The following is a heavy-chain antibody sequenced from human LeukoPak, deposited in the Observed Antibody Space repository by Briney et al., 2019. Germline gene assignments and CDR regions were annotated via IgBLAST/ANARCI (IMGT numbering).Heavy chain of an antibody. CDR2: IDSDGSST. J-gene: IGHJ4*02. D-gene: IGHD2-15*01. V-gene: IGHV3-74*01. Sequence: GGSLRLSCAASGFTFSSYWMHWVRQAPGKGLVWVSRIDSDGSSTIYADSVKGRFTISRDNAKNTLNLQMNCLRAEDTALYYCARSGAPTPDYWGQGTLVIVSS. CDR3: ARSGAPTPDY. CDR1: GFTFSSYW.